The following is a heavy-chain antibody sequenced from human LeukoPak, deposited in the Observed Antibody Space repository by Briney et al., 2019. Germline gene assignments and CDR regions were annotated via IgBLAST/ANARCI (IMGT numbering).Heavy chain of an antibody. CDR1: GFTLNNYA. D-gene: IGHD1-26*01. J-gene: IGHJ4*02. CDR3: ARKYSGTNPFDY. Sequence: GGSLRLSCAASGFTLNNYAMSWVRQAPGKGLEWVSIINNSGGSTYYADSVKGRFTISRDLSKNTLYLQMNSLRAEDTALYYCARKYSGTNPFDYWGQGILVTVSS. V-gene: IGHV3-23*01. CDR2: INNSGGST.